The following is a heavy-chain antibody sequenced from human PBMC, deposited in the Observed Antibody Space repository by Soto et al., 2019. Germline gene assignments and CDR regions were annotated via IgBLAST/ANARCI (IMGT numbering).Heavy chain of an antibody. D-gene: IGHD3-22*01. Sequence: GGSLRLSCAASGFTFSTYAMSWVRQAPGKGLEWVSAISPNGDATYYADSVKGRFTISRDNSRNTLYLQMNSLKADNTAVYYCAKDRYYDSSGYYGYWGQGTLVTVSS. CDR2: ISPNGDAT. CDR1: GFTFSTYA. V-gene: IGHV3-23*01. J-gene: IGHJ4*02. CDR3: AKDRYYDSSGYYGY.